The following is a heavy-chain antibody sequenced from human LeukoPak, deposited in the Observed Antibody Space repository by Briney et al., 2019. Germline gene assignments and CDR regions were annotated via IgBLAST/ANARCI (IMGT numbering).Heavy chain of an antibody. CDR2: ISGSGVST. Sequence: QPGGSLRLSCAASGFTFSSYSMNWVRQAPGKGLEWVSAISGSGVSTYYADSVKGRFTISRDNSKNTLYLQMNSLRAEDTAVYYCARGIEVGSGYMDVWGKGTTVTISS. V-gene: IGHV3-23*01. J-gene: IGHJ6*03. CDR3: ARGIEVGSGYMDV. CDR1: GFTFSSYS. D-gene: IGHD3-22*01.